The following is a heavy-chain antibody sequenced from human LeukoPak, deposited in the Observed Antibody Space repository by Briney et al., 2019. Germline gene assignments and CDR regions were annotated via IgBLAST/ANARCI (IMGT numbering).Heavy chain of an antibody. V-gene: IGHV3-11*01. CDR1: GFTFSDYY. CDR3: AKGRGVATIYGDRFDY. J-gene: IGHJ4*02. D-gene: IGHD5-12*01. CDR2: ISSSGSTI. Sequence: GGSLRLSCAASGFTFSDYYMSWIRQAPGKGLEWVSYISSSGSTIYYADSVKGRFTISRDNSKNTLYLQMNSLRAEDTAVYYCAKGRGVATIYGDRFDYWGQGTLVTVSS.